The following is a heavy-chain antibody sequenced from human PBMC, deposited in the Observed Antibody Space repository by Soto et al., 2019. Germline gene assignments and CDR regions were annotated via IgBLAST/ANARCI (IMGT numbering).Heavy chain of an antibody. Sequence: GASVKVSCKASGYTFTNFGISWVRQAPGQGLEWMGWISAYNGNTNSAQKLQGRVTMTTDTSTSTAYMELRSLRSDDTAVYYCTRSGSGGYYSDYWGQGTQVTVSS. CDR1: GYTFTNFG. V-gene: IGHV1-18*01. CDR2: ISAYNGNT. J-gene: IGHJ4*02. D-gene: IGHD3-22*01. CDR3: TRSGSGGYYSDY.